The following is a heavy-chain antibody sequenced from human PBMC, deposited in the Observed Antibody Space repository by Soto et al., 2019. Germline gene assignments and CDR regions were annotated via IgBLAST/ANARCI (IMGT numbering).Heavy chain of an antibody. V-gene: IGHV3-23*01. J-gene: IGHJ6*02. CDR2: ISGSGGST. Sequence: EVQLLESGGGWVQPGGSLRLSCAASGFTFSSYAMSWVRQAIGKGMEWVSAISGSGGSTYYADSVKGRFTISRDNSKNTLYLQMNILRAEDTAVYYCAANRGYNYFYGMDVWGQGTTVTGSS. D-gene: IGHD3-22*01. CDR3: AANRGYNYFYGMDV. CDR1: GFTFSSYA.